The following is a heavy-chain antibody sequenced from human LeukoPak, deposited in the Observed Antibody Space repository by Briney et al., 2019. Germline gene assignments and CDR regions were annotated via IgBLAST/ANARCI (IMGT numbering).Heavy chain of an antibody. J-gene: IGHJ4*02. Sequence: SETLSLTCGVYGGSFSGYYWSWIRQPPGKGLEWIGEINHSGSTNYNPSLKSRVTISVDTSKNQFSLKLSSVTAADTAVYYCARDPTWDYWGQGTLVTVSS. CDR1: GGSFSGYY. V-gene: IGHV4-34*01. CDR2: INHSGST. CDR3: ARDPTWDY.